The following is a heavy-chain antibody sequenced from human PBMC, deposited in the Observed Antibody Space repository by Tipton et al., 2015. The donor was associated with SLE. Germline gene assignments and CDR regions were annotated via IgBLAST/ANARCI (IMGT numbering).Heavy chain of an antibody. CDR1: GGSISSSSYY. CDR3: ARHYGTGFWSGYSLNWFDP. V-gene: IGHV4-39*01. Sequence: TLSLTCTVSGGSISSSSYYWGWIRQPPGKGLEWIGSIYYSGSTYYNPSLKSRVTISVNTSKNQFSLKLSSVTAADTAVYYCARHYGTGFWSGYSLNWFDPWGQGTLVTVSS. J-gene: IGHJ5*02. CDR2: IYYSGST. D-gene: IGHD3-3*01.